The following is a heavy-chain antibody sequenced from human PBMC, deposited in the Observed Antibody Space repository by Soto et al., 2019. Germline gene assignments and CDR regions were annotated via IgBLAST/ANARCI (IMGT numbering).Heavy chain of an antibody. V-gene: IGHV3-23*01. D-gene: IGHD3-22*01. CDR3: AKGDTYYYDSSGFDY. J-gene: IGHJ4*02. CDR1: VFTFSSYA. Sequence: GWSLRLSCASSVFTFSSYAMSWVRQAPGKGLEWVSAISGSGGSTYYADSVKGRFTISRDNSKNTLYLQMNSLRAEDTAVYYCAKGDTYYYDSSGFDYWGQGALVTVSS. CDR2: ISGSGGST.